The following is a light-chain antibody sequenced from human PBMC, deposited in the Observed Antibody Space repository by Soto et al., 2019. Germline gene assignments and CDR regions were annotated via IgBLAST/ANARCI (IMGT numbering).Light chain of an antibody. J-gene: IGLJ1*01. V-gene: IGLV2-14*01. CDR2: EVT. Sequence: QSVLTQPASGSGSPGQSITISCTGTGSDVVCYDYVSCYQHHPGKAPKVMIYEVTNRPSGFSNRFSCSKSGNTASLTMSGLLAEDEADYYCSSYTSSSTYVFGTGTKVTVL. CDR3: SSYTSSSTYV. CDR1: GSDVVCYDY.